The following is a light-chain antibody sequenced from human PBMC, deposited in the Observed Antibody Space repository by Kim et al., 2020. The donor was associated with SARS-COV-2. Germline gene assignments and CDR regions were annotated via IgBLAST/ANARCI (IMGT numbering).Light chain of an antibody. Sequence: LSPGERATLSCRASQKVSSSYIAWYQQRPGQAPRLLIYGASNRVTGIPDRFSGSGSGTDFTLTISRLEPEDFVVYYCQQYGASLYTFGQGTKLEI. V-gene: IGKV3-20*01. CDR2: GAS. J-gene: IGKJ2*01. CDR3: QQYGASLYT. CDR1: QKVSSSY.